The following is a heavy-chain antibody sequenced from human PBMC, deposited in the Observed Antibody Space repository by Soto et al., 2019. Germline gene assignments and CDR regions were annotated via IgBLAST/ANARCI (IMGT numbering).Heavy chain of an antibody. D-gene: IGHD3-10*01. Sequence: SETLSLTCAVYGGSFSGYQWTWIRQTPEEGLEWIGEINDSGNINYNPSLKSRVTILVDTAKKQISLRLRSVTAADTAVYYCARGLILWFGELSRRGGYYYYMDVWGKGTTVT. J-gene: IGHJ6*03. V-gene: IGHV4-34*01. CDR2: INDSGNI. CDR3: ARGLILWFGELSRRGGYYYYMDV. CDR1: GGSFSGYQ.